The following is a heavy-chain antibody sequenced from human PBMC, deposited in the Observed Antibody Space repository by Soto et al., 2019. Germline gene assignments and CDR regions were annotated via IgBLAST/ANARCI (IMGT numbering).Heavy chain of an antibody. D-gene: IGHD3-10*01. J-gene: IGHJ5*02. Sequence: SETLSLTCTVSGGSISSGDYYWSWIRQPPGKGLEWIGYIYYSGSTYYNPSLKSRVTISVDTSKNRFSLKLSSVTAADTAVYYCARGHYYGSGSYFWFDPWGQGTLVTVSS. CDR3: ARGHYYGSGSYFWFDP. CDR1: GGSISSGDYY. CDR2: IYYSGST. V-gene: IGHV4-30-4*01.